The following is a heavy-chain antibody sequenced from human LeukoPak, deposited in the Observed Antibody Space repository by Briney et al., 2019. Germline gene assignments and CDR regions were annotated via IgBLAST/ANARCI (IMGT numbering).Heavy chain of an antibody. D-gene: IGHD3-9*01. V-gene: IGHV3-48*02. J-gene: IGHJ3*02. CDR2: ISYSAMTI. CDR3: TRDLLTGDLDEVFDI. CDR1: GFSLRNYS. Sequence: GGSLRLSCAAYGFSLRNYSIHWVRQAPGKGLEWVGYISYSAMTINYADSVKGRFTMSRDNAKNSVFLQMNSLRDEDTAVYYCTRDLLTGDLDEVFDIWGQGTLVTVSS.